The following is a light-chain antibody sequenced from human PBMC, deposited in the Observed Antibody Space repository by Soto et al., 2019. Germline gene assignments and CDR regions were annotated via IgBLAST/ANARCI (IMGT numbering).Light chain of an antibody. CDR3: QQYNNWPPWT. CDR2: AAS. Sequence: EIVMTQSPATLSVSPGERATLSCRASQSVGGNLAWYQQKPGQPPRLLIYAASSRPTGIPARFSGSGSGTEFTLTISSLQSEDFAVYYCQQYNNWPPWTFGQGTKVELK. CDR1: QSVGGN. J-gene: IGKJ1*01. V-gene: IGKV3-15*01.